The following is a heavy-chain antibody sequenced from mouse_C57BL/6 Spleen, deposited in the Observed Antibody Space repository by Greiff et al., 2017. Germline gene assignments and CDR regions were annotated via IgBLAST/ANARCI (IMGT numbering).Heavy chain of an antibody. V-gene: IGHV1-50*01. CDR3: AREGLAGKGYFDY. Sequence: QVQLQQPGAELVKPGASVKLSCKASGYTFTSYWMQWVKQRPGQGLEWIGEIDPSDSYTNYNQKFKGKATLTVDTSSSTAYMQLSSLTSEDSAVYYCAREGLAGKGYFDYWGQGTTLTVSS. CDR2: IDPSDSYT. D-gene: IGHD4-1*01. CDR1: GYTFTSYW. J-gene: IGHJ2*01.